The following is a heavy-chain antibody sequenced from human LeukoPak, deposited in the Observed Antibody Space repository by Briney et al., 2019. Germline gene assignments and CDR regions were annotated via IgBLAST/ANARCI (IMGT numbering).Heavy chain of an antibody. CDR2: INRDGSIT. D-gene: IGHD3-3*01. CDR3: VRDPFLSGDY. CDR1: GFTLSNYC. V-gene: IGHV3-74*01. J-gene: IGHJ4*02. Sequence: GGSLRLSCVASGFTLSNYCMHWVRQAPGKGLAWVSRINRDGSITNYADSVRGRFTISRDSARNTLDLQMNSLRPEDTAVYYCVRDPFLSGDYWGLGTLVTVSS.